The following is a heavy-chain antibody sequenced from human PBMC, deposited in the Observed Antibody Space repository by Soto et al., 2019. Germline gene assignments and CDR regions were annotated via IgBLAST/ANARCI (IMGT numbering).Heavy chain of an antibody. J-gene: IGHJ3*02. CDR1: GGTFSSYT. Sequence: SVRVSCKASGGTFSSYTISWVRQAPGQGLEWMGRIIPILGIANYAQKFQGRVTITADKSTSTAYMELSSLRSEDTAVYYCEVAVAGPDAFGIWGQGTMVTVSS. V-gene: IGHV1-69*02. CDR3: EVAVAGPDAFGI. CDR2: IIPILGIA. D-gene: IGHD6-19*01.